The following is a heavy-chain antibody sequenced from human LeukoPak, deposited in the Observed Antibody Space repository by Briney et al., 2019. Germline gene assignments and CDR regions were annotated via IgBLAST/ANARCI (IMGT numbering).Heavy chain of an antibody. Sequence: MSSETLSLTCTVSGGSISSYYWSWIRQPPGKGLEWFGYIYYSGSTNYNPSLKSRVTISVDTSKNQFSLKLSSVTAADTAVYYCARETSQKGAHYMDVWGKGTTVTISS. J-gene: IGHJ6*03. V-gene: IGHV4-59*01. CDR1: GGSISSYY. D-gene: IGHD3-16*01. CDR3: ARETSQKGAHYMDV. CDR2: IYYSGST.